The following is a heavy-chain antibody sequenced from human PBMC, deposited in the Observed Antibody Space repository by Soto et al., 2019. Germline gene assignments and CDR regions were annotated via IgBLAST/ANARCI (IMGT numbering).Heavy chain of an antibody. D-gene: IGHD3-3*01. CDR2: IKSKTDGGTT. V-gene: IGHV3-15*07. CDR1: YFTFSNAW. Sequence: PLRLSCTASYFTFSNAWMNLVLETPVKWLEWVGRIKSKTDGGTTDYAAPVKGRFTISRDDSKNTLYLQMNSLKTEDTAVYYCTTDVGVDDGAFDIWGQGTMVTVSS. J-gene: IGHJ3*02. CDR3: TTDVGVDDGAFDI.